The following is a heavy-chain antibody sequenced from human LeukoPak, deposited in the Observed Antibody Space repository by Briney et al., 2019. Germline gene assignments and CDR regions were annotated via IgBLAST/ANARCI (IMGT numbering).Heavy chain of an antibody. CDR3: ARILTRIVVAGPHYYYMDV. D-gene: IGHD6-19*01. Sequence: ASVKVSCKASGYTLTAYYIHWVRQAPGQGLEWMGWINPSIGGTNYAQKFQGRVTMTRDTSINTAYMEVRRLRSDDTVVYFCARILTRIVVAGPHYYYMDVWGKGTTVTVSS. CDR1: GYTLTAYY. J-gene: IGHJ6*03. V-gene: IGHV1-2*02. CDR2: INPSIGGT.